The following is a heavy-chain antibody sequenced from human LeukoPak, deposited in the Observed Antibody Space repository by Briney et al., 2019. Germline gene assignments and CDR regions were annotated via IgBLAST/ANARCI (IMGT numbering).Heavy chain of an antibody. J-gene: IGHJ4*02. V-gene: IGHV4-59*01. CDR1: GGSISSYY. CDR2: IYYSGST. Sequence: SETPSLTCTVSGGSISSYYWSWIRQPPGKGLEWIGYIYYSGSTNYNPSLKSRVTISVDTSKNQFSLKLSSVTAADTAVYYCARSHYYDVLTGYYLIDYWGQGTLVTVSS. D-gene: IGHD3-9*01. CDR3: ARSHYYDVLTGYYLIDY.